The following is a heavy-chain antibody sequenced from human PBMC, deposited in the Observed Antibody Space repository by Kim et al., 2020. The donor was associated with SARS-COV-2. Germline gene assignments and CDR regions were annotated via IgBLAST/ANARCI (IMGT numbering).Heavy chain of an antibody. CDR3: AKDLDILTGYYKGAFDI. V-gene: IGHV3-23*01. CDR2: ISGSGGST. D-gene: IGHD3-9*01. Sequence: GGSLRLSCAASGFTFSSYAMSWVRQAPGKGLEWVSAISGSGGSTYYADSVKGRFTISRDNSKNTLYLQMNSLRAEDTAVYYCAKDLDILTGYYKGAFDIWGQGTMVTVSS. J-gene: IGHJ3*02. CDR1: GFTFSSYA.